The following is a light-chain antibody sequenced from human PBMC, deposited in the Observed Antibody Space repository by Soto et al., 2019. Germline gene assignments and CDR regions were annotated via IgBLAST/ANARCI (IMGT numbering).Light chain of an antibody. V-gene: IGKV1-39*01. J-gene: IGKJ1*01. CDR2: AAS. CDR3: QPSYSTPRT. Sequence: DIQMTQSPSSLSASVGDRVTITCRASQSISSYLNWYQQKPGKAPKLLIYAASSLQSGVPSRFSGSGSGTDFTLNISSLQPEDFATYYCQPSYSTPRTFGQGTKVEIK. CDR1: QSISSY.